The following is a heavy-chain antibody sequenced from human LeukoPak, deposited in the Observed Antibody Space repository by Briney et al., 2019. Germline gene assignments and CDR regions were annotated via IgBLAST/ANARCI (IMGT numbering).Heavy chain of an antibody. D-gene: IGHD3-16*02. CDR2: IYYSGSP. CDR3: AVGGGMITFGGVIVIEGPDIDY. CDR1: GGSINSSSYY. V-gene: IGHV4-39*01. Sequence: SETLSLTCTVSGGSINSSSYYWGWIRQPPGKGLEWIGSIYYSGSPYYNPSLKSRVTISVDTSKNQFSLKLSSVTAADTAVYYCAVGGGMITFGGVIVIEGPDIDYWGQGTLVAVSS. J-gene: IGHJ4*02.